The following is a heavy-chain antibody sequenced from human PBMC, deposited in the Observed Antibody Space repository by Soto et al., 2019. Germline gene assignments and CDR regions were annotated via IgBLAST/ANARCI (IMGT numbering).Heavy chain of an antibody. CDR1: GYSISSGYY. CDR3: ARRDPLYYFDY. CDR2: IYHSGST. V-gene: IGHV4-38-2*01. J-gene: IGHJ4*02. Sequence: SETLSLTCAVSGYSISSGYYWGWIRQPPGKGLEWIGSIYHSGSTYYNPSLKSRVTISVDTSKNQFSLKLSSVTAADTAVYYCARRDPLYYFDYWGQGTPVNVSS.